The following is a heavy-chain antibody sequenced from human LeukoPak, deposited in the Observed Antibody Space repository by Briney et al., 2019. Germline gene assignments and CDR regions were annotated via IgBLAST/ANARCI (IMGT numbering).Heavy chain of an antibody. CDR1: GGSISSYY. Sequence: PSETLSLTCTVSGGSISSYYWSWIRQPPGKGLEWIGYIYYSGSTNYNPSLKSRVTISVDTSKNQFSLKLSSVTAADTAVYYCATMPYYYDSSGYYYWFDPWVQGTLVTVSS. V-gene: IGHV4-59*01. CDR3: ATMPYYYDSSGYYYWFDP. J-gene: IGHJ5*02. CDR2: IYYSGST. D-gene: IGHD3-22*01.